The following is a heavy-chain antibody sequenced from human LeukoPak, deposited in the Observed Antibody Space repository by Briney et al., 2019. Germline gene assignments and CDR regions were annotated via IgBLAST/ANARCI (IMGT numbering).Heavy chain of an antibody. D-gene: IGHD3-22*01. CDR1: GFTFGSCW. V-gene: IGHV3-7*01. CDR2: INQDGSQK. CDR3: ELRGYDSSGYYQYYFDY. J-gene: IGHJ4*02. Sequence: GGSLRLSCAASGFTFGSCWMNWVRQTPGKGLEWVANINQDGSQKFYVDSVKGRSTISRDNANNSLYLQMNSLRAEDTAVYYCELRGYDSSGYYQYYFDYWGQGTLVTVSS.